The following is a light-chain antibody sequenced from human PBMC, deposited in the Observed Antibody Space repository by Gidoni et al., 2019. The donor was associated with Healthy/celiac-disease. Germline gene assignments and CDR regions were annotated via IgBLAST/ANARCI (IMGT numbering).Light chain of an antibody. J-gene: IGLJ2*01. CDR3: SSYAGSNNLV. CDR2: EVS. V-gene: IGLV2-8*01. Sequence: QSALTQPPSAPGSPGQSVTISCTGTSTDVGCYNYVSWYQQHPGKAPTLMIYEVSKRPSGVPDRFSGSKSCNTASLTVSGLQAEDEADYYCSSYAGSNNLVFGGGTKLTVL. CDR1: STDVGCYNY.